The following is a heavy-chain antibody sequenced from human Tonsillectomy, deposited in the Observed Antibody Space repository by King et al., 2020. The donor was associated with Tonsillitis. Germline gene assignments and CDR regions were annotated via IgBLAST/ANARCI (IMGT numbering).Heavy chain of an antibody. Sequence: VQLVESGAEVKKPGESVKISCKGAGYSFTNYWIGWVRQMPGKGLEWMGVIYHGDSETRYSPSFQGQVTISADQSIRIVYLQWSSLKASDTAMYYCARNEVVPPRGRPATFAFDIWGQGTMVTVSS. CDR2: IYHGDSET. CDR3: ARNEVVPPRGRPATFAFDI. D-gene: IGHD1-26*01. V-gene: IGHV5-51*01. CDR1: GYSFTNYW. J-gene: IGHJ3*02.